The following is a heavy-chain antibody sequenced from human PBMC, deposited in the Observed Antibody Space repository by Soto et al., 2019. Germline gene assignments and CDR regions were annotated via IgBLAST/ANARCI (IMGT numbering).Heavy chain of an antibody. CDR2: TYYRSKWYN. J-gene: IGHJ5*01. Sequence: SXTLSLTCAISGDSVSTTSATWDLIRQPPSRGLEWLGRTYYRSKWYNDYAVSVKGRITINPDTSNNQFSLQLKSVTPDDTAVYYCARLVGNSWLDSWGQGTLVTVS. V-gene: IGHV6-1*01. D-gene: IGHD2-2*01. CDR3: ARLVGNSWLDS. CDR1: GDSVSTTSAT.